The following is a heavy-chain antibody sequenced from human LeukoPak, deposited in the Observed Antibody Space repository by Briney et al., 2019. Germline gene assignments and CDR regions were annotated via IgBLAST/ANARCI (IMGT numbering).Heavy chain of an antibody. V-gene: IGHV3-23*01. CDR2: ISGSGGST. CDR1: GFTFSSYA. D-gene: IGHD6-6*01. CDR3: ANGKYQLVLFRD. J-gene: IGHJ4*02. Sequence: GGSLRLSCAASGFTFSSYAMSWVRQAPGKGLEWVSTISGSGGSTYYADSLKGRFTISRDNSKNTLYLQMNSLRAEDTAVYYCANGKYQLVLFRDWGQGTLVNVSS.